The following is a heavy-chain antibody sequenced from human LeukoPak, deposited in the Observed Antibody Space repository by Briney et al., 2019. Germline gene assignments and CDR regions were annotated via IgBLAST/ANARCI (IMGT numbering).Heavy chain of an antibody. J-gene: IGHJ6*03. CDR2: INHSGST. CDR1: GGSFSGYY. V-gene: IGHV4-34*01. CDR3: ARGGRVNSSSWYTPYYYYYMDV. Sequence: PSETLSLTCAVYGGSFSGYYWSWIRQPPGKGLEWIGEINHSGSTNYNPSLKSRVTISVDTSKNQFSLKLSSVTAADTAVYYCARGGRVNSSSWYTPYYYYYMDVWGKGTTVTISS. D-gene: IGHD6-13*01.